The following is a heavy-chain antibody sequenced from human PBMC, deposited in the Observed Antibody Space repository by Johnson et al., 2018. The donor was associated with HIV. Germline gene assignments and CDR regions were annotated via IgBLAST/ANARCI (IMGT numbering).Heavy chain of an antibody. Sequence: VQLVESGGGLVKPGGSLRLSCAASGFTFSDYYMSWIRQAPGKGLEWVSGIGTAADTYYVGSVKGRFTISRDNSKNTLYLQMNSLRAEDTAVYYCAREYYGSGSMEAVDIWGQGTMVTVSS. D-gene: IGHD3-10*01. J-gene: IGHJ3*02. V-gene: IGHV3-66*01. CDR2: IGTAADT. CDR1: GFTFSDYY. CDR3: AREYYGSGSMEAVDI.